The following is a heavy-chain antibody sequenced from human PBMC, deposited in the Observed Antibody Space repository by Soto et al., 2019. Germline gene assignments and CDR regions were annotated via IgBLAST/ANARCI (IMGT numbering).Heavy chain of an antibody. Sequence: QLQLQESGPGLVKPSETLSLTCTVSGGSISSSSYYWGWIRQPPGKGLEWIGSIYYRGSTYYNPSLKSRVTISVDTSKNQFSPKLSSVTAADTAVYYCARQRKQWLYFDYWGQGTLVTVSS. CDR3: ARQRKQWLYFDY. J-gene: IGHJ4*02. D-gene: IGHD3-22*01. CDR2: IYYRGST. CDR1: GGSISSSSYY. V-gene: IGHV4-39*01.